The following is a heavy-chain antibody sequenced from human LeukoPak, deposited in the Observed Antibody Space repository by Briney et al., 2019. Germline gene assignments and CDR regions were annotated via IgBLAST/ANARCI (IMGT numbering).Heavy chain of an antibody. CDR3: ASAAGVGDIVVVPAAISFDY. Sequence: SETLSLTCTVSGGSISSGDYYWSWIRQPPGKGLEWIGYTYYSGSTYYNPSLKSRVTISVDTSKNQFSLKLSSVTAADTAVYCCASAAGVGDIVVVPAAISFDYWGQGTLVTVSS. V-gene: IGHV4-30-4*01. J-gene: IGHJ4*02. D-gene: IGHD2-2*02. CDR1: GGSISSGDYY. CDR2: TYYSGST.